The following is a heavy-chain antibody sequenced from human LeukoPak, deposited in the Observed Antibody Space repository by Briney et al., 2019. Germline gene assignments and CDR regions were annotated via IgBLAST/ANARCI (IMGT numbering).Heavy chain of an antibody. CDR3: AKADSSGYYPYDY. V-gene: IGHV3-23*01. Sequence: PGGSLRLSCAASGCTFSSYAMSWVRQAPGKGLEWVSAISGSGGSTYYADSVKGRFTISRDNSKNTLYLQMNSLRAEDTAVYYCAKADSSGYYPYDYWGQGTLVTVSS. J-gene: IGHJ4*02. CDR1: GCTFSSYA. D-gene: IGHD3-22*01. CDR2: ISGSGGST.